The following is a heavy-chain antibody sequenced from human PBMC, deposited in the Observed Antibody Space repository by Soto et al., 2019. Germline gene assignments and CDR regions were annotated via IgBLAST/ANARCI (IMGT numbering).Heavy chain of an antibody. CDR2: INSDGSST. CDR1: GFTFSSYW. D-gene: IGHD3-9*01. V-gene: IGHV3-74*01. CDR3: ARDPILILTGCFDY. Sequence: GGSLRLSCAASGFTFSSYWMHWVRQAPGKGLVWVSRINSDGSSTSYADSVKGRFTISRDNAKNTLYLQMNSLRAEDTAVYYCARDPILILTGCFDYWGQGTLVTAPQ. J-gene: IGHJ4*02.